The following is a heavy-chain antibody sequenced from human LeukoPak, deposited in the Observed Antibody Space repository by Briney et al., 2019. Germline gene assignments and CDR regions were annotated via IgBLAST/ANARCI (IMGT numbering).Heavy chain of an antibody. D-gene: IGHD3-10*01. CDR1: GFTFSSYW. CDR3: ARDWGYRRGGDAFDI. J-gene: IGHJ3*02. Sequence: GGSLRLSCAASGFTFSSYWMSWVRQAPGKGLEWVANIKQDGSEKYYVDSVKGRFTISRDNAKNSLYLQMNSLRAEDTAVYYCARDWGYRRGGDAFDIWGQGTMVTVSS. V-gene: IGHV3-7*01. CDR2: IKQDGSEK.